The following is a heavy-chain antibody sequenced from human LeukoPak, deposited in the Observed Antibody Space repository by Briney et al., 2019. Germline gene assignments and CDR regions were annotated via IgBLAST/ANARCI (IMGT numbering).Heavy chain of an antibody. J-gene: IGHJ4*02. CDR1: GFNFNNYG. CDR2: LWYDGSHE. V-gene: IGHV3-33*06. D-gene: IGHD4-17*01. CDR3: AKDAGDFGDSYFDH. Sequence: PGGSLRLSCAASGFNFNNYGMHWVRQAPGKGLEWVAALWYDGSHEYYADSVKGRFTISRDNFKNTLFVEMNGLRAGDTAIYYCAKDAGDFGDSYFDHWGQGTPVTVSS.